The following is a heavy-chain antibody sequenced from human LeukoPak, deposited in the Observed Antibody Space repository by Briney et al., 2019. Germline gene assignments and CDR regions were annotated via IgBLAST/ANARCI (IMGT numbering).Heavy chain of an antibody. V-gene: IGHV3-11*01. CDR3: AKDKSGVVSDNWFDP. CDR1: GFTFSDYY. D-gene: IGHD3-3*01. Sequence: GRSLRLSCAASGFTFSDYYMSWIRQAPGKGLEWVSYISSSGSTIYYADSVKGRFTISRDNSKNTLYLQMNSLRAEDTAVYYCAKDKSGVVSDNWFDPWGQGTLVTVSS. J-gene: IGHJ5*02. CDR2: ISSSGSTI.